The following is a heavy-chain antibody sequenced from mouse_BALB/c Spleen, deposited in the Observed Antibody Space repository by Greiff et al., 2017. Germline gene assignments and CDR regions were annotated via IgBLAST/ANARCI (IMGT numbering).Heavy chain of an antibody. CDR2: SRNKANDYTT. D-gene: IGHD2-4*01. V-gene: IGHV7-1*02. J-gene: IGHJ4*01. CDR1: GFTFSDFY. Sequence: EVKLMESGGGLVQPGGSLRLSCATSGFTFSDFYMEWVRQPPGQRLEWIAASRNKANDYTTEYSASVKGRFIGFRDTSQSILYLQMNALRAEDTAMDYCARDAPRYDYDGGDAMDYWGQGTSVTVSS. CDR3: ARDAPRYDYDGGDAMDY.